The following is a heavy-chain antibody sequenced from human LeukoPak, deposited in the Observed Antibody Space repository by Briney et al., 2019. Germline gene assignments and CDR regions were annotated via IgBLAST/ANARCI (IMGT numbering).Heavy chain of an antibody. V-gene: IGHV4-39*01. Sequence: SETLSLACSASGGSISSSTYFWGWIRQPPGKGLEWIGSVFYSGSTYSNPSLKSRVSISVDTSKNHISLKLSSVTAADTAVYYCARHDYHYGSGNYYNIPFGYWGQGTLVTVSS. CDR1: GGSISSSTYF. CDR2: VFYSGST. D-gene: IGHD3-10*01. J-gene: IGHJ4*02. CDR3: ARHDYHYGSGNYYNIPFGY.